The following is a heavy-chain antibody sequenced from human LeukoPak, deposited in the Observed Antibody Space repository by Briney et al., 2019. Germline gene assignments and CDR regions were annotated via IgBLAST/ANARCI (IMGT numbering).Heavy chain of an antibody. V-gene: IGHV4-4*07. CDR2: IYTSGST. CDR1: GGSISSYY. D-gene: IGHD3-3*01. Sequence: SETLSLTCTVSGGSISSYYWSWIRQPAGKGLEWIGRIYTSGSTNYNPSLKSRVTMSVDTSKNQFSLKLSSVTAADTAVYYCARGIYDFWSGYGMDVWGQGTTVTVSS. CDR3: ARGIYDFWSGYGMDV. J-gene: IGHJ6*02.